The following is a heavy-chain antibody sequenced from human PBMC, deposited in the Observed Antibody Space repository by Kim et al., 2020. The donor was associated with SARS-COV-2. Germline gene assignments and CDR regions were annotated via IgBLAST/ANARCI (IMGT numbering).Heavy chain of an antibody. CDR3: AKDKDAWYSSGHLDY. CDR1: GFTFSSYG. V-gene: IGHV3-30*18. D-gene: IGHD6-19*01. CDR2: ISYDGVNK. J-gene: IGHJ4*02. Sequence: GGSLRLSCAASGFTFSSYGMHWVRQAPGKGLEWVALISYDGVNKYYPDPVRGRFTISRDNSENTLYLQMNSVRAEDTAMYYCAKDKDAWYSSGHLDYWGQGTLVTVSS.